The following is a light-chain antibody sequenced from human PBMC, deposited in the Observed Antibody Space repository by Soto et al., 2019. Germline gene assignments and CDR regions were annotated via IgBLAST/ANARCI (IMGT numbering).Light chain of an antibody. CDR3: QTWGSGIVV. V-gene: IGLV4-69*01. CDR1: SGHSNYA. CDR2: LNSDGSH. Sequence: QSVLTQSPSASASLGASVKLTCTLSSGHSNYAIAWHQQQSEKGPRYLMKLNSDGSHSKGDGIPDRFSGSSSGAERYLTISSLQSVDEADYYCQTWGSGIVVFGGGTKVTVL. J-gene: IGLJ2*01.